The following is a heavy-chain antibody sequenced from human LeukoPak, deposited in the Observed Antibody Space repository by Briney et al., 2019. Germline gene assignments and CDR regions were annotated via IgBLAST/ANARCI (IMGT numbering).Heavy chain of an antibody. CDR2: ISYSGNT. CDR1: GGSISSYY. J-gene: IGHJ4*02. Sequence: TSETLSLTCTVSGGSISSYYWSWIRQPPGKGLEWIGYISYSGNTNYNPSLKSRVTISVDTSKNQFSLKLSSVTAADTAVYYCARQGGYIAPLAFWGQGTLVTVSA. CDR3: ARQGGYIAPLAF. V-gene: IGHV4-59*08. D-gene: IGHD6-13*01.